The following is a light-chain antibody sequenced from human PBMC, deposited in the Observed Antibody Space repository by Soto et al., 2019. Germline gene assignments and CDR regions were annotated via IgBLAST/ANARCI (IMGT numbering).Light chain of an antibody. Sequence: QSALTQPRSVSGSLGQSVTISCTGTSSDVGGYNYVSWYQQHPGKAPKLMIYDVSKWPSGVPARFSGSKYGNTASLTISGLQAEDEADYYCCSYAGSEPLFGGGTQLTVL. CDR1: SSDVGGYNY. CDR2: DVS. CDR3: CSYAGSEPL. J-gene: IGLJ2*01. V-gene: IGLV2-11*01.